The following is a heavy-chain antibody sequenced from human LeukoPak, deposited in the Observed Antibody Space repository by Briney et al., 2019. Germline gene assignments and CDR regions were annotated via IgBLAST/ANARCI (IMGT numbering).Heavy chain of an antibody. CDR1: GFTFSSYA. D-gene: IGHD3-22*01. V-gene: IGHV3-30-3*02. CDR3: AKNRYDSSVNTLAT. Sequence: GGSLRLSCAASGFTFSSYAMHWVRQAPGKGLEWVAVISYDGSNKYYADSVKGRFTISRDNSKNTLYLQMNSLRAEDTAVYYWAKNRYDSSVNTLATWGQEPLVPVSS. J-gene: IGHJ5*02. CDR2: ISYDGSNK.